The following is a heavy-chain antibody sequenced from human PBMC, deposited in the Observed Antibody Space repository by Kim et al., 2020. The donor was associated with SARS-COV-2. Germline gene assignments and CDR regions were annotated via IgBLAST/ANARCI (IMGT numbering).Heavy chain of an antibody. J-gene: IGHJ3*02. V-gene: IGHV1-69*01. CDR2: A. D-gene: IGHD2-21*02. Sequence: ANYTHKFQGRVTITADESTSTAYMELSSLRSEDTAVYYCASRGNSDAFDIWGQGTMVTVSS. CDR3: ASRGNSDAFDI.